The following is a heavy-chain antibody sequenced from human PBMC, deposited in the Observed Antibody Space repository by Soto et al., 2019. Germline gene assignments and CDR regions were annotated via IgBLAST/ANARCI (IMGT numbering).Heavy chain of an antibody. CDR3: AKARNHYDSSLTLDY. V-gene: IGHV3-30*18. J-gene: IGHJ4*02. CDR2: ISYDGSNK. Sequence: GGSLRLSCAASGFTFSSYGMHWVRQAPGKGLEWVAVISYDGSNKYYADSVKGRFTISRDNSKNTLYLQMNSLRAEDTAVYYCAKARNHYDSSLTLDYWGQGTLVTVSS. CDR1: GFTFSSYG. D-gene: IGHD3-22*01.